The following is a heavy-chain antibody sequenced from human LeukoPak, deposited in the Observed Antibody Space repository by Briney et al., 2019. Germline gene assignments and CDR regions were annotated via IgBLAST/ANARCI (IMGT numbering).Heavy chain of an antibody. CDR2: IYYSGST. CDR3: ARYGGSYDILTGYYYYYGMDV. D-gene: IGHD3-9*01. Sequence: ASQTLSLTCTVSRGSISGGDFYWNWIRQPPGKGLEWIGYIYYSGSTYYNPSLKSRVTISVDTSKNQFSLKLSSVTAADTAVYYCARYGGSYDILTGYYYYYGMDVWGQGTTVTVSS. J-gene: IGHJ6*02. CDR1: RGSISGGDFY. V-gene: IGHV4-30-4*01.